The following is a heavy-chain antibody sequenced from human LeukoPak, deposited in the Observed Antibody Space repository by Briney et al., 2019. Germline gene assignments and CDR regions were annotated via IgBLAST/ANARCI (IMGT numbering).Heavy chain of an antibody. CDR2: ISSSSSYI. CDR1: GFTFSSYS. V-gene: IGHV3-21*01. J-gene: IGHJ3*02. Sequence: GGSLRLSCAASGFTFSSYSMNWVRQAPGKGLEWVSSISSSSSYIYYGDSVKGRFTISRDNGKNSLFLQMNSLRAEDTAVYYCARDRADGYNAFDIWGQGTVVTVSS. CDR3: ARDRADGYNAFDI. D-gene: IGHD5-24*01.